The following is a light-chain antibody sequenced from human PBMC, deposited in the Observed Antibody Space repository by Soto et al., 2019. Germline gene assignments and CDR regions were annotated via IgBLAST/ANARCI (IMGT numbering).Light chain of an antibody. CDR1: QSVSSSY. V-gene: IGKV3-20*01. CDR3: QQYGSSPRT. J-gene: IGKJ1*01. Sequence: PGERATRSCRASQSVSSSYLAWYQQKPGQAPRLLIYGASSRATGIPDRFSGSGSGTDFTLTISRLEPEDFAVYYCQQYGSSPRTFGQGTKVDIK. CDR2: GAS.